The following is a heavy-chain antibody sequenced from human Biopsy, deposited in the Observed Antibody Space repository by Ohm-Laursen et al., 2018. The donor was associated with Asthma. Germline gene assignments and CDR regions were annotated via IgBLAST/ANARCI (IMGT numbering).Heavy chain of an antibody. CDR3: ARIKIRIGAGTDRYFDL. Sequence: GASVKVSCKASGYTFTGYYMHWVRQAPGQGIEWMGRIDPNSGGTNYAQKFLGRVTMTRDTSVNTAFMVLSRLRSDDTAVYYCARIKIRIGAGTDRYFDLWGRGTLVTVSS. J-gene: IGHJ2*01. V-gene: IGHV1-2*06. D-gene: IGHD3-16*01. CDR1: GYTFTGYY. CDR2: IDPNSGGT.